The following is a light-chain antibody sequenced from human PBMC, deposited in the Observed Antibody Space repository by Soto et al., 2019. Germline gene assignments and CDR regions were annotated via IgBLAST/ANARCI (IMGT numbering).Light chain of an antibody. CDR3: QSYDNSLSSSRV. Sequence: HSVLTQPPSVSGAPGQRFTISCTGSRSNIGAGDDVHWYRQLPGTAPHLLIYGKNNPPSGVPDRFSGSKSGTSASLAITGLQAEDEADYYCQSYDNSLSSSRVFGGGTKLNVL. J-gene: IGLJ3*02. CDR2: GKN. CDR1: RSNIGAGDD. V-gene: IGLV1-40*01.